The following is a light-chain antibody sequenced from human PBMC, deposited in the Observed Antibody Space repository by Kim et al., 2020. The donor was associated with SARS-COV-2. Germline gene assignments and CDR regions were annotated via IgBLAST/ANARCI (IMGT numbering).Light chain of an antibody. Sequence: PGKTARITCGGNNIGSKSVHWYQQKPGQAPVLVVYDDSDRPSGIPERFSGSNSGNTATLTISRVEARDEADYYCQVWDSSSDHPGVFGGGTQLTVL. CDR1: NIGSKS. CDR2: DDS. V-gene: IGLV3-21*03. J-gene: IGLJ2*01. CDR3: QVWDSSSDHPGV.